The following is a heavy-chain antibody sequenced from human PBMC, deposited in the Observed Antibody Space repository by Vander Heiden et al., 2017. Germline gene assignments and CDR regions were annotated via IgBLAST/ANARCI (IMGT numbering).Heavy chain of an antibody. CDR3: ARVVYSRYCSGDSCPGSAFDI. CDR1: RNTFTGNY. J-gene: IGHJ3*02. V-gene: IGHV1-2*02. CDR2: ISPNGAAT. Sequence: QVLLEQSGTEVKKPGASVKVSCKASRNTFTGNYMHWVRQAPGQGLEWMGWISPNGAATKCELKFQDRVTMTRDTSLATAYLELSGLTSDDTAVYYCARVVYSRYCSGDSCPGSAFDIWGQGTMVTVSS. D-gene: IGHD2-15*01.